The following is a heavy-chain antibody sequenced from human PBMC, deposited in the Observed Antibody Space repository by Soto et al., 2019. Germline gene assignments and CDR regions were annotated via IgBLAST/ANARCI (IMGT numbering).Heavy chain of an antibody. CDR1: GFTFSNYS. J-gene: IGHJ4*02. CDR3: ARNLHPHTRAFGY. V-gene: IGHV3-21*01. D-gene: IGHD1-26*01. Sequence: GGSLRLSGAASGFTFSNYSINWVRQAPWKGLEWVSSISSSTIYIYYANSVKGRFTISRDNAKNSLHLQMNSLRAEDTGVYYCARNLHPHTRAFGYCGQGTLITLSS. CDR2: ISSSTIYI.